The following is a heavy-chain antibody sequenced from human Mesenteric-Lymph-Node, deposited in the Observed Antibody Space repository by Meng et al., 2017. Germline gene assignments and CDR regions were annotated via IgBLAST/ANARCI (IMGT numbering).Heavy chain of an antibody. CDR1: GGSISSDGYY. V-gene: IGHV4-31*03. CDR2: IHDSGST. Sequence: VQLQESGPGLVKPSQTLSLTCTVSGGSISSDGYYWSWIRQHPGKGLEWIGYIHDSGSTYYNPSLKSRVTISADTSKNQFSLKLSSVTAADTAVYYCARASYGSGSPLGESWFDPWGQGTLVTVSS. D-gene: IGHD3-10*01. CDR3: ARASYGSGSPLGESWFDP. J-gene: IGHJ5*02.